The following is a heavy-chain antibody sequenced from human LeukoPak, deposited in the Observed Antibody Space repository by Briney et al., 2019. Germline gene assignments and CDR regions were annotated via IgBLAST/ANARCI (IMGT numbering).Heavy chain of an antibody. J-gene: IGHJ4*02. CDR1: GFSFSSYW. CDR2: INQDGSVT. D-gene: IGHD6-13*01. V-gene: IGHV3-7*01. Sequence: GGSLRLPCAASGFSFSSYWMSWVRQTPEKGLEFVANINQDGSVTNYVDSLKGRCTISRDNAKKSLYLEINSLRADDTAVYYCARDPGSSSFDLWGQGTLVTVSS. CDR3: ARDPGSSSFDL.